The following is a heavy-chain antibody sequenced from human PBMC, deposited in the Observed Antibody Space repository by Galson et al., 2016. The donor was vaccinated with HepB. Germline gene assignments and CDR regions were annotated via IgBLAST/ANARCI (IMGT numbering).Heavy chain of an antibody. D-gene: IGHD3-22*01. CDR2: VNWNDDK. V-gene: IGHV2-70*01. CDR3: ARINQYDRSGYVYNYYGMDV. CDR1: GFSLFTSGMS. Sequence: PALVKPTQTLTLTCSFSGFSLFTSGMSVSWIRQPPGKALAWLAVVNWNDDKHYSASLQTRLTVTKDTSKNQVVLRMTNMDPADTAPYFCARINQYDRSGYVYNYYGMDVWGQGTTVTVSS. J-gene: IGHJ6*02.